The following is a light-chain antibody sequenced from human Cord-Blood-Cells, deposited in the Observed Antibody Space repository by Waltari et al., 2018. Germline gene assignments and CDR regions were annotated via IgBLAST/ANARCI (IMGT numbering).Light chain of an antibody. V-gene: IGKV1-39*01. CDR1: QSISSY. J-gene: IGKJ1*01. CDR2: AAS. Sequence: DIQMTQSPSSLSASVGDRVTITCRASQSISSYLNWYQQKPGKAPKLLIYAASSLQSGVPSRFSGSGSGTDFTLTISSLQPEDFVTYYCQQSYNTRTFGQGTKVEIK. CDR3: QQSYNTRT.